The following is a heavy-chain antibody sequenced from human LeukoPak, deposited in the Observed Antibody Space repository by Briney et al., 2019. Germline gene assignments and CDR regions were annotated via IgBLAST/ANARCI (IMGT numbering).Heavy chain of an antibody. CDR1: GGSFSGYS. V-gene: IGHV4-30-2*01. CDR3: ARAGQQLGAFDI. CDR2: IYHSGST. J-gene: IGHJ3*02. Sequence: SETLSLTCAVYGGSFSGYSWSWIRQPPGKGLEWIGYIYHSGSTYYNPSLKSRVTISVDRSKNQFSLKLSSVTAADTAVYYCARAGQQLGAFDIWGQGTMVTVSS. D-gene: IGHD6-13*01.